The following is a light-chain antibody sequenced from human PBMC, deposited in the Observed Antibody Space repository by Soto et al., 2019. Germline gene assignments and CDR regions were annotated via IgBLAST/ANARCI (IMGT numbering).Light chain of an antibody. V-gene: IGKV1-5*01. CDR2: GAS. CDR3: HQYHSYDMCS. Sequence: DIQMTQSPSTLSASVGDRVTITCRASQSISRWLAWYQQKPGQAPKLLIYGASSLEKGVPSRFSGSASGTEFTLTISSLQPDDFAPYYCHQYHSYDMCSFGQGTKVDIK. J-gene: IGKJ1*01. CDR1: QSISRW.